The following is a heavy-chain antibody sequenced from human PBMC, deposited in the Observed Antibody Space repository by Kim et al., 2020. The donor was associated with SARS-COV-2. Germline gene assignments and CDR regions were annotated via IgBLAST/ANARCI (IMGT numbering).Heavy chain of an antibody. V-gene: IGHV3-11*04. CDR3: ARGPGGFDF. D-gene: IGHD2-15*01. CDR1: GFTFSDYY. CDR2: ISTSGRRV. J-gene: IGHJ4*01. Sequence: GGSLRLSCAASGFTFSDYYMHWIRQAPGKGLEWIADISTSGRRVHYADSVKGRFTISRDNAKNSLYLQMNSLRVEDTAVYFCARGPGGFDFRGHGTLVTISS.